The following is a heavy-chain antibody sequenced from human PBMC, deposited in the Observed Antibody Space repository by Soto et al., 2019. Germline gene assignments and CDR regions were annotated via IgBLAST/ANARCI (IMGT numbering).Heavy chain of an antibody. J-gene: IGHJ4*02. CDR2: INPNSGGT. CDR1: GFTFTGYY. D-gene: IGHD6-13*01. Sequence: ASVKVSCKASGFTFTGYYIHWVRQAPGQGLEWMGWINPNSGGTSYAQNFQGRVTMTRDTSISTAYVELSRLRSDDTAVYYCASSLYNSSSFDYWGQGPLVTVSS. CDR3: ASSLYNSSSFDY. V-gene: IGHV1-2*02.